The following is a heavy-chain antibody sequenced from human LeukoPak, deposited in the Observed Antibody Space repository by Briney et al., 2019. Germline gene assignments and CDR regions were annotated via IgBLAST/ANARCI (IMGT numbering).Heavy chain of an antibody. Sequence: GGSLRLSCAASGFTFNNYSIHWVRQAPGKGLEWVAIISFDGGNKYYADSVKGRFTISRDNSKNTLYLQMNSLRAEDTAVYYCARDGIVGSPLFKFDYWGQGTLVTVSS. CDR2: ISFDGGNK. D-gene: IGHD1-26*01. V-gene: IGHV3-30-3*01. J-gene: IGHJ4*02. CDR3: ARDGIVGSPLFKFDY. CDR1: GFTFNNYS.